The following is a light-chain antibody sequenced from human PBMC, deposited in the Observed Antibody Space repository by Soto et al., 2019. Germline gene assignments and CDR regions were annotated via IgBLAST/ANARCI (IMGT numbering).Light chain of an antibody. CDR3: SSYAGSNNPYV. CDR1: SSDVGGYNY. V-gene: IGLV2-8*01. CDR2: EVS. Sequence: QSALTQPPSASGSPGQSVTISCTGTSSDVGGYNYVSWHQQHPGKAPKLMIYEVSKRPSGVPDRFSGSKSGNTASLTVSGLQAEDEADYYCSSYAGSNNPYVFGTGIKVTVL. J-gene: IGLJ1*01.